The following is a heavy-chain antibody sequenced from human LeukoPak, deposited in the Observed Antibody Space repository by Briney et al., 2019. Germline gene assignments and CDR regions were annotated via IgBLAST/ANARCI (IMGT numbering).Heavy chain of an antibody. D-gene: IGHD3-9*01. J-gene: IGHJ4*02. CDR2: IYPGDSDT. CDR1: GYRFTSYW. CDR3: ARATGYYFDY. V-gene: IGHV5-51*01. Sequence: GESLKISCQGPGYRFTSYWIGWVRQIPGKGLEWMGIIYPGDSDTRYRPSFQGQVTISADKSISTAYLQWCSLKASDTAMYYCARATGYYFDYWGEGTLVTVSS.